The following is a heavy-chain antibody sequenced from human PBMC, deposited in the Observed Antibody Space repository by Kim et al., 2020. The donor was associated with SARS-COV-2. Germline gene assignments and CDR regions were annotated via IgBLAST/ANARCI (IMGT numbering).Heavy chain of an antibody. CDR2: INPNSGGT. Sequence: ASVKVSCKASGYTFTGYYMHWVRQAPGQGLEWMGRINPNSGGTNYAQKFQGRVTMTRDTSISTAYMELSRLRSDDTAVYYCAREKLPTWKGSSNYYYYGMDVWGQGTTVTVSS. J-gene: IGHJ6*02. V-gene: IGHV1-2*06. D-gene: IGHD1-26*01. CDR1: GYTFTGYY. CDR3: AREKLPTWKGSSNYYYYGMDV.